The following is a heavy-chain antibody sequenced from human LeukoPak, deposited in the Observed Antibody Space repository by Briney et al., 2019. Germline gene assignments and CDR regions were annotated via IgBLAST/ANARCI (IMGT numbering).Heavy chain of an antibody. J-gene: IGHJ6*03. Sequence: SETLSLTCAVYGGSFSGYYWSWIRQPPGKGLEWIGEINHGGSTNYNPSLKSRVTISVDTSKNQFSLKLSSVTAADTAVYYCAREGSDYYGSGSYYRSYYYYMDVWGKGTTVTISS. CDR1: GGSFSGYY. D-gene: IGHD3-10*01. CDR3: AREGSDYYGSGSYYRSYYYYMDV. V-gene: IGHV4-34*01. CDR2: INHGGST.